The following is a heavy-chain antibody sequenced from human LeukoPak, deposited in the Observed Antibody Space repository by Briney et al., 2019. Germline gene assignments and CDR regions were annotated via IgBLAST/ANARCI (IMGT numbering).Heavy chain of an antibody. Sequence: PSETLSLTCTVSGGSISSYYWSWIRQPPGKGLEWIGYIYYSGSTNYNPSLKSRVTISVDASKNQFSLKLSSVTAADTAVYYCAREWGTAMADAFDIWGQGTMVTVSS. CDR1: GGSISSYY. V-gene: IGHV4-59*01. D-gene: IGHD5-18*01. J-gene: IGHJ3*02. CDR3: AREWGTAMADAFDI. CDR2: IYYSGST.